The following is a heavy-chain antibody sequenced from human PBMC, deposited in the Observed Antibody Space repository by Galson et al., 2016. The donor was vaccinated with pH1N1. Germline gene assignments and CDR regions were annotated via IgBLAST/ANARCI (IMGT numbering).Heavy chain of an antibody. J-gene: IGHJ4*02. V-gene: IGHV3-74*01. CDR3: ARARLFTTGDPTGYFDY. D-gene: IGHD1-1*01. Sequence: SLRLSCAASGFTFSSYAMSWVRQVPGKGLVWVSRINSDGSSTSYADSVKGRFTISRDNAKNTLYLQMDSLRAEDTAVYFCARARLFTTGDPTGYFDYWGQGTLVTASS. CDR2: INSDGSST. CDR1: GFTFSSYA.